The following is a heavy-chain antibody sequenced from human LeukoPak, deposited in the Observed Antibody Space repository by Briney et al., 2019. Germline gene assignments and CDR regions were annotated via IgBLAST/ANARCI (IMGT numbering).Heavy chain of an antibody. J-gene: IGHJ6*02. Sequence: ASVKVSCKASGYTFTGYYMHWVRQAPGQGLEWMGRINPNSGGTNYAQKFQGRVTMTRDTSISTAYMELSRLRSDDTAVYYCARWLLWFGGLSYYYYGMDVWGQGTTVTVSS. CDR1: GYTFTGYY. CDR3: ARWLLWFGGLSYYYYGMDV. V-gene: IGHV1-2*06. D-gene: IGHD3-10*01. CDR2: INPNSGGT.